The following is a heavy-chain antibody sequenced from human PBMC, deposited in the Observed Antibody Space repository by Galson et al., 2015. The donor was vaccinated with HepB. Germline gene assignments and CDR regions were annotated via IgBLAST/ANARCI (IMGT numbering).Heavy chain of an antibody. CDR1: GFTFSSYA. Sequence: SLRLSCAASGFTFSSYAMSWVRQAPGKGLEWVSAISGSGGSTYYADSVKGRFTISRDNSKNTLYLQMNSLRAEDTAVYYCASSITMIVVVITSAFDIWGQGTMVTVSS. CDR2: ISGSGGST. J-gene: IGHJ3*02. CDR3: ASSITMIVVVITSAFDI. D-gene: IGHD3-22*01. V-gene: IGHV3-23*01.